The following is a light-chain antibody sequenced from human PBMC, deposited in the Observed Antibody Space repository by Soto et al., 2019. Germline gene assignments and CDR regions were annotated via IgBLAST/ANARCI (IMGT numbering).Light chain of an antibody. CDR2: VNSDGSH. J-gene: IGLJ3*02. V-gene: IGLV4-69*01. CDR1: GGHSYSA. Sequence: QLVLTQSPSASASLGASVKLTCSLSGGHSYSAIAWHQQQPGKGPRYLMKVNSDGSHTKGAGIPDRFSGSRSGAERYLSISSLQSEDEADYYCQTWGPGIRVFGGGTKVTVL. CDR3: QTWGPGIRV.